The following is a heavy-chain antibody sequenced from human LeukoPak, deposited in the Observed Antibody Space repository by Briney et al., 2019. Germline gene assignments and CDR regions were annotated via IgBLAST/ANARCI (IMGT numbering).Heavy chain of an antibody. CDR2: INTDGTVT. CDR1: GFTFSKYW. V-gene: IGHV3-74*01. Sequence: GGSLRLSCAAPGFTFSKYWMLWVRQAPGKGLESVSRINTDGTVTTYADSVEGRFTVSRDNADNTMFLQMNSVRDEDTAVYYCATKQWLAPPPDSWGQGTPVTVSS. CDR3: ATKQWLAPPPDS. J-gene: IGHJ4*02. D-gene: IGHD6-19*01.